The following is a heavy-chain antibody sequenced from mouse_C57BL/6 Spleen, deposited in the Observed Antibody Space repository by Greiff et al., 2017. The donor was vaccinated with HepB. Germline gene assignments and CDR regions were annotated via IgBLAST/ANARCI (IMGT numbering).Heavy chain of an antibody. CDR3: ARDRYYGSSGFAY. CDR2: ISDGGSYT. CDR1: GFTFSSYA. D-gene: IGHD1-1*01. V-gene: IGHV5-4*01. Sequence: DVHLVESGGGLVKPGGSLKLSCAASGFTFSSYAMSWVRQTPEKRLEWVATISDGGSYTYYPDNVKGRFTISRDNAKNNLYLQMSHLKSEDTAMYYCARDRYYGSSGFAYWGHRTLVTVSA. J-gene: IGHJ3*01.